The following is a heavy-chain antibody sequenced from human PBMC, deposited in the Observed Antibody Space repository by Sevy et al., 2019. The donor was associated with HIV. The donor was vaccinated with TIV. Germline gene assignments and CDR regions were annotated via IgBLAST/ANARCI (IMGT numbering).Heavy chain of an antibody. CDR3: ARGENDTSSISY. V-gene: IGHV4-34*01. Sequence: SETLSLTCAVYGESVSGHYWNWIRQPPGKGLEWIGEITHDGIPNYNPSLKSRITMSLDTSLNQFSLQLTSVTVADTAAYYCARGENDTSSISYWGQGTLVTVSS. D-gene: IGHD6-6*01. CDR2: ITHDGIP. CDR1: GESVSGHY. J-gene: IGHJ4*02.